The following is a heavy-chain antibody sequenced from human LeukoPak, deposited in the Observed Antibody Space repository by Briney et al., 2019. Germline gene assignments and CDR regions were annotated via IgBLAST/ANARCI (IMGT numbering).Heavy chain of an antibody. CDR3: ARRIAARPHYYYYGMDG. J-gene: IGHJ6*02. CDR1: GYTFTSYG. Sequence: GASVKVSCKASGYTFTSYGISWVRQAPGQGLEWMGWISAYNGNTNYAQKLQGRVTMTTDTSTSTAYMELRSLRSDDTAVYYCARRIAARPHYYYYGMDGWGQGTTVNGSS. D-gene: IGHD6-6*01. V-gene: IGHV1-18*01. CDR2: ISAYNGNT.